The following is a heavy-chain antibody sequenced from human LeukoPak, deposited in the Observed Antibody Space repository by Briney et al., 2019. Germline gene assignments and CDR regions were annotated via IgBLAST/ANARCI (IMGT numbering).Heavy chain of an antibody. CDR3: AREGYYGSGSPPSLYFDY. CDR1: GFTFSNYA. J-gene: IGHJ4*02. CDR2: ISNSGDAT. D-gene: IGHD3-10*01. Sequence: PGGSLRLSCAASGFTFSNYAMSWVRQAPGKGLEWVSTISNSGDATYYADSVKGRFTISRDNSRSTLYLQMNSLRPEDTAIYYCAREGYYGSGSPPSLYFDYWGQGTLVTVSS. V-gene: IGHV3-23*01.